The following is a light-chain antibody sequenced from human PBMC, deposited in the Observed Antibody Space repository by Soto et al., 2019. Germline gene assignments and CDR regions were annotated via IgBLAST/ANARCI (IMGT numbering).Light chain of an antibody. CDR1: QSVSSSY. Sequence: IVLTQSPGTLSLSPGERATLSCRASQSVSSSYLAWYQQKPGQAPRLLIYAASSRATGIPDRFSGGGSGTDFTLTISRLEPEDFAVYYCQQYGSSPLWTFGQGTKVEIK. J-gene: IGKJ1*01. CDR3: QQYGSSPLWT. CDR2: AAS. V-gene: IGKV3-20*01.